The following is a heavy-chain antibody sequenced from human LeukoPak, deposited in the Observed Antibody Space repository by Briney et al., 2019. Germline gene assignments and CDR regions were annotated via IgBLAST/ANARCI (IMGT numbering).Heavy chain of an antibody. Sequence: ASVKVSCKASGYTFTGYYMHWVRQAPGQGLEWMGWINPNSGGTNYAQKFQGRVTMTRDTSISTAYMELSRLRSDDTAVYYCASNYDILTGFHNWFALWGQGTLVTVSS. CDR3: ASNYDILTGFHNWFAL. CDR2: INPNSGGT. J-gene: IGHJ5*02. V-gene: IGHV1-2*02. D-gene: IGHD3-9*01. CDR1: GYTFTGYY.